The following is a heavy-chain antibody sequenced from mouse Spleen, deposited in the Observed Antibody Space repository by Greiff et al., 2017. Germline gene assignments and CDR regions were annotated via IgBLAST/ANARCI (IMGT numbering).Heavy chain of an antibody. CDR2: IYPGSGST. J-gene: IGHJ2*01. D-gene: IGHD2-5*01. CDR3: ARARDYSNYAFDY. CDR1: GYTFTSYW. Sequence: QVQLQQPGAELVKPGASVKMSCKASGYTFTSYWITWVKQRPGQGLEWIGDIYPGSGSTNYNEKFKSKATLTVDTSSSTAYMQLSSLTSEDSAVYYYARARDYSNYAFDYWGQGTTLTVSS. V-gene: IGHV1-55*01.